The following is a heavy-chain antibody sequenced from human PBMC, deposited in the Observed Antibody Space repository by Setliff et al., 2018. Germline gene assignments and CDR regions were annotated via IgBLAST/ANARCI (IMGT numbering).Heavy chain of an antibody. D-gene: IGHD6-13*01. CDR1: GGTFSSYA. CDR3: ARVRTATSGAAAGIGRLIDY. J-gene: IGHJ4*02. V-gene: IGHV1-69*13. CDR2: IIPIFGTA. Sequence: GASVKVSCKASGGTFSSYAISWVRQAPGQGLEWMGGIIPIFGTANYAQKFQGRVTITADESTSTAYMELSSLRSDDTAVYYCARVRTATSGAAAGIGRLIDYWGQGTLVTVSS.